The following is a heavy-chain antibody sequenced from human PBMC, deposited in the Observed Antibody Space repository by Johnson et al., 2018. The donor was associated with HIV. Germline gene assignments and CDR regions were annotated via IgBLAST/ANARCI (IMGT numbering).Heavy chain of an antibody. CDR2: LYSGGPT. J-gene: IGHJ3*01. CDR1: GFSVSYHY. CDR3: ARAYFDSGGYYPHAFHV. Sequence: EQLVESGGGLIQPGGSLRLSCAASGFSVSYHYMSWVRQAPGRGLQWVASLYSGGPTYYADPVQGRCSISRDNSENTLYLQMNNLRADDTAVYYCARAYFDSGGYYPHAFHVWGRGTMVTVSP. V-gene: IGHV3-53*01. D-gene: IGHD3-22*01.